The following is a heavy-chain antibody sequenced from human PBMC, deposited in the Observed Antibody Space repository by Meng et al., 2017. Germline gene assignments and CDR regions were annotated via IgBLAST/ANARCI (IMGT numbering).Heavy chain of an antibody. Sequence: RRGCGPGLVKPSGPLSLTCAVSGGSISSSNWWSWVRQPPGKGLEWIGEIYHSGSTNYNPSLKSRVTISVDKSKNQFSLKLSSVTAADTAVYYCARGSGYSYGFNWYFDLWGRGTLVTVSS. V-gene: IGHV4-4*02. CDR1: GGSISSSNW. D-gene: IGHD5-18*01. CDR2: IYHSGST. CDR3: ARGSGYSYGFNWYFDL. J-gene: IGHJ2*01.